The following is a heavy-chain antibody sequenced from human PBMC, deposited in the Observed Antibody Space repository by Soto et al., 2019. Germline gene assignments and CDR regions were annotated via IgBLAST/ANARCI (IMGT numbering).Heavy chain of an antibody. Sequence: EVQLLESGGGLVQPGGSLRLSCAASGFTFSNYAVTWVRQAPGKGLEWDSTISGSGGSTYYADSVKGRFTISRDNSKNTLYLQMNSLRAEDTAVYYCAKDQGSSWYEIDYWGQGTLVTVSS. CDR2: ISGSGGST. CDR1: GFTFSNYA. J-gene: IGHJ4*02. CDR3: AKDQGSSWYEIDY. D-gene: IGHD6-13*01. V-gene: IGHV3-23*01.